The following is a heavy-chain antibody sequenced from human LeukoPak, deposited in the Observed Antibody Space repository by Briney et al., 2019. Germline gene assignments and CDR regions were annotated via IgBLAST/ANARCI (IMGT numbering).Heavy chain of an antibody. Sequence: GGSLRLSCAASGFTFSSYEMNWVRQAPGKGLEWVSYISNGGGTIYYADSVKGRFTISRDNAKNSPYLQMNSLRAEDTAVYYCARDHPAPGINWYFDLWGRGTLATVSS. V-gene: IGHV3-48*03. CDR1: GFTFSSYE. CDR3: ARDHPAPGINWYFDL. J-gene: IGHJ2*01. CDR2: ISNGGGTI. D-gene: IGHD1-26*01.